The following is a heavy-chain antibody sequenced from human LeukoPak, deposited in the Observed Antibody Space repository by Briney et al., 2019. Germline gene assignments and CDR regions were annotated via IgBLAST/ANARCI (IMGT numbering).Heavy chain of an antibody. V-gene: IGHV3-43*01. Sequence: GGSLRLSCEASEFTFNTYTMNWVRQAPGKGLEWVSLISWDGGSTYYADSVKGRFTISRDNSKNSLYLQMNSLRTEDTALYYCAKGGLNNWNDFDYWGQGTLVTVSS. J-gene: IGHJ4*02. CDR1: EFTFNTYT. CDR2: ISWDGGST. D-gene: IGHD1-1*01. CDR3: AKGGLNNWNDFDY.